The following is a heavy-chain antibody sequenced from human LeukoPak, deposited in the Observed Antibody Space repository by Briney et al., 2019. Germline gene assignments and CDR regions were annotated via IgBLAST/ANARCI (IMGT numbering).Heavy chain of an antibody. D-gene: IGHD4-17*01. CDR1: GVTFSSYG. J-gene: IGHJ4*02. V-gene: IGHV3-30*02. Sequence: PGGSLRLSCAASGVTFSSYGMHWVRQAPGKGLEWVAFIRCDGSNKYYADSVKSRFTISRDNSKNTLYLQMNCLRAEDTAVYYCAKDGNPTLYIYGDYGRLDYWGQGTLVTVSS. CDR3: AKDGNPTLYIYGDYGRLDY. CDR2: IRCDGSNK.